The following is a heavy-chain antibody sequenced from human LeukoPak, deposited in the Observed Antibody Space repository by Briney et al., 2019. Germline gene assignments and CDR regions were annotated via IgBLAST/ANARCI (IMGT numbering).Heavy chain of an antibody. CDR3: ARGLGITVTTEAVFDY. CDR1: GGSFSGYY. D-gene: IGHD4-17*01. J-gene: IGHJ4*02. CDR2: INHSGST. Sequence: SETLSLTCAVSGGSFSGYYWSWVRQPPGKGLEWIGEINHSGSTNYNPSLKSRVTISVDTSKNQFSLKLSSVTAADTAVYYCARGLGITVTTEAVFDYWGQGTLVTVSS. V-gene: IGHV4-34*01.